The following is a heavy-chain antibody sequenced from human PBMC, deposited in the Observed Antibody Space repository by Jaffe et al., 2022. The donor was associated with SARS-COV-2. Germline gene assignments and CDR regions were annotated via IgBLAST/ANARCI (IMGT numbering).Heavy chain of an antibody. CDR2: ISGSGSAI. D-gene: IGHD5-12*01. V-gene: IGHV3-11*01. Sequence: QVQLVESGGGLVKPGGSLRLSCAASAFTFSGYYMTWIRQTPGKGLEWVSYISGSGSAIYYADSVKGRFTISRDNARNSLYLQMNSLRAEDTGVYYCARELGGYGFVWFDLWGQGTLVTVSS. CDR3: ARELGGYGFVWFDL. J-gene: IGHJ5*02. CDR1: AFTFSGYY.